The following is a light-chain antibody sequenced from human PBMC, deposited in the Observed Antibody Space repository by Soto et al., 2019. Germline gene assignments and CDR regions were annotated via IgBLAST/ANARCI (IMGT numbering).Light chain of an antibody. CDR1: SSDIGNYNY. Sequence: QSALTQPASVSGSPGQSITISCYGTSSDIGNYNYVSWYQQHPGKAPKLMIYDVSNRPSGVSNRFSGSKSGNTASLTISGLQPQDEADYYCSSYTSISTWVFGGGTKLTVL. CDR2: DVS. V-gene: IGLV2-14*03. CDR3: SSYTSISTWV. J-gene: IGLJ2*01.